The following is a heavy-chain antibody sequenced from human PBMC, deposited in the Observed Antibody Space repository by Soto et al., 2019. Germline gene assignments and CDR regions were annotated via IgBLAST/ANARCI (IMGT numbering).Heavy chain of an antibody. CDR1: GGTFSSYA. CDR3: ARDLPGYSYGHGVCWFDP. D-gene: IGHD5-18*01. CDR2: IIPIFGTA. V-gene: IGHV1-69*13. Sequence: SVKVSCKASGGTFSSYAISWVRQAPGQGLEWMGGIIPIFGTANYAQKFQGRVTITADESTSTAYMELSSLRSEDTAVYYCARDLPGYSYGHGVCWFDPWGQGXLVTVYS. J-gene: IGHJ5*02.